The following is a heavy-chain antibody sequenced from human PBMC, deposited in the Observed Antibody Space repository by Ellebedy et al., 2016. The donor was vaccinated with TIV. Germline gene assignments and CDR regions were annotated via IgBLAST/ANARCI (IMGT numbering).Heavy chain of an antibody. Sequence: AASVKVSCKASGYTFYSYGISWVRQAPGQGLEWMGWISAYNGDTTYAQKLQGRVTMTTDTSTSTAYMELRSLRSDDTAVYYCARVVPGAMSFDPWGQGTLVTVSS. CDR2: ISAYNGDT. CDR1: GYTFYSYG. V-gene: IGHV1-18*01. CDR3: ARVVPGAMSFDP. J-gene: IGHJ5*02. D-gene: IGHD2-2*01.